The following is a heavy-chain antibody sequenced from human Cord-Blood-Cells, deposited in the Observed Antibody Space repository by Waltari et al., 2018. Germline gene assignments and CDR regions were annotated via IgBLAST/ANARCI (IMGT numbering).Heavy chain of an antibody. V-gene: IGHV1-24*01. CDR1: GYTLTELS. CDR3: VTSGHNAEYVGESAPRSTQH. Sequence: QVRMLQSADEVKKPGASVKVSCKVSGYTLTELSMHWVRQSPGKGLEWMGGCDHEDGETIYAQKFKGIFSITMVRPTETATMELSSLRSAALSRYYYVTSGHNAEYVGESAPRSTQH. J-gene: IGHJ1*01. CDR2: CDHEDGET. D-gene: IGHD3-16*01.